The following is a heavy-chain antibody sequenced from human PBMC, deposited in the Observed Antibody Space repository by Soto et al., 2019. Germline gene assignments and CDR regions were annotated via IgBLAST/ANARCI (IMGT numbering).Heavy chain of an antibody. CDR2: IFSNDEK. Sequence: QVTVKESGPVLVKPTETLTLTCTVSGFSLSNAGLGVSWIRQPPGKALELLAHIFSNDEKSYSTSLKSRLTISKATSKSQVVLTMTNMDPVDTATYYCASTYTTSWYWFDPWGQGTLVTVSS. J-gene: IGHJ5*02. CDR1: GFSLSNAGLG. D-gene: IGHD6-13*01. V-gene: IGHV2-26*04. CDR3: ASTYTTSWYWFDP.